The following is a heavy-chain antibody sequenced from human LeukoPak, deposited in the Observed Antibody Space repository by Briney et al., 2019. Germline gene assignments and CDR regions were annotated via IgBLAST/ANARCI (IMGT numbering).Heavy chain of an antibody. CDR3: ATYGAYGLTH. CDR2: VSSDGSRT. CDR1: GVSFSTTW. Sequence: GGSLRLSCAASGVSFSTTWMHWVRQAPGKGLTWVSHVSSDGSRTYADSVKGRFTVSRDNNKDMVYLQMSSLRAEDTAVYYCATYGAYGLTHWGQGTLVTVSS. V-gene: IGHV3-74*01. J-gene: IGHJ4*02. D-gene: IGHD3-16*01.